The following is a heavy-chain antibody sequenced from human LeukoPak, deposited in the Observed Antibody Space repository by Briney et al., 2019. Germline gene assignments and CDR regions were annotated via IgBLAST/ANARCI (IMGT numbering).Heavy chain of an antibody. Sequence: GASVEVSCKASGYTFTSYGISWVRQAPGQGLEWMGWISAYNGNTNYAQKLQGRVTMTTDTSTSTAYMELRSLRSDDTAVYYCARDPCTGGVCLNWFDPWGQGTLVTVSS. CDR2: ISAYNGNT. V-gene: IGHV1-18*01. CDR3: ARDPCTGGVCLNWFDP. J-gene: IGHJ5*02. D-gene: IGHD2-8*02. CDR1: GYTFTSYG.